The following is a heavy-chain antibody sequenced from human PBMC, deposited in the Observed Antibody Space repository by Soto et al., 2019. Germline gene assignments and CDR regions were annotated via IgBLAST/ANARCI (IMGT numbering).Heavy chain of an antibody. D-gene: IGHD3-3*01. Sequence: SETLSLTCAVSGGSISSGGYSWSWIRQPPGKGLEWIGYIYHSGSTYYNPSLKSRVTISVDRSKNQFSLKLSSVTAADTAVYYCARAYYDFWSGYYTGGWFDPW. CDR2: IYHSGST. J-gene: IGHJ5*02. CDR1: GGSISSGGYS. V-gene: IGHV4-30-2*01. CDR3: ARAYYDFWSGYYTGGWFDP.